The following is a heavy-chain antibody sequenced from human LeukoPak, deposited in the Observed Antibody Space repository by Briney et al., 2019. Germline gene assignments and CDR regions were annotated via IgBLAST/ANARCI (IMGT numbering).Heavy chain of an antibody. CDR2: ISGSGGST. J-gene: IGHJ1*01. CDR1: GFTFSSYA. V-gene: IGHV3-23*01. CDR3: AKDSSGGDYEYFQH. D-gene: IGHD4-17*01. Sequence: GGSLRLSCEASGFTFSSYAMSWVRQAPGKGLEWVSAISGSGGSTYYADSVKGRFTISRDNSKNTLYLQMNSLRAEDTAVYYCAKDSSGGDYEYFQHWGQGTLVTVSS.